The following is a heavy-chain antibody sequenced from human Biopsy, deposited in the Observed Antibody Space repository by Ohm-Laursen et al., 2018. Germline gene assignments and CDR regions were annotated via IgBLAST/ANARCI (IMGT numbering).Heavy chain of an antibody. CDR3: GRAVRNQLLTDP. V-gene: IGHV1-8*01. J-gene: IGHJ5*02. CDR2: LNPVSGNS. Sequence: SVKVSCNVSGYTFTSYDITWVRQASGQGPEWIGWLNPVSGNSNFGQKFRGRVTVTSDTSISTAYMELNGLTSDDTATYYCGRAVRNQLLTDPWGQGTLVTVTS. D-gene: IGHD1-7*01. CDR1: GYTFTSYD.